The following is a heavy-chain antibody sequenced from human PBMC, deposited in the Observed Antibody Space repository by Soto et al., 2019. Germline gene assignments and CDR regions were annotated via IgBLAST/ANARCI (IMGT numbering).Heavy chain of an antibody. CDR3: AHLPSPPSGSGNYWWFDP. D-gene: IGHD3-10*01. CDR1: GFSLSTSGVG. Sequence: QITLKESGPTLVKPTQTLTLTCTFSGFSLSTSGVGVGWIRQPPGKALEWLALIYWDDDKRYSPSLKNMLTISKDTSKNQVVITMTNMDPVDTATYYCAHLPSPPSGSGNYWWFDPWGQGTLVTVSS. CDR2: IYWDDDK. V-gene: IGHV2-5*02. J-gene: IGHJ5*02.